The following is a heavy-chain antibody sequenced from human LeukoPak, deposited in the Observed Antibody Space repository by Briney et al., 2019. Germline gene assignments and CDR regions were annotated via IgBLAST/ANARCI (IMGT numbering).Heavy chain of an antibody. CDR3: ARRGSYCGGDCYYYFDY. CDR2: ISSSSSYI. V-gene: IGHV3-21*01. Sequence: GGSLRLSCAASGFTFSSYSMNRVRQAPGKGLEWVSSISSSSSYIYYADSVKGRFTISRDNAKNSLYLQMNSLRAEDTAVYYCARRGSYCGGDCYYYFDYWGQGTLVTVSS. J-gene: IGHJ4*02. CDR1: GFTFSSYS. D-gene: IGHD2-21*02.